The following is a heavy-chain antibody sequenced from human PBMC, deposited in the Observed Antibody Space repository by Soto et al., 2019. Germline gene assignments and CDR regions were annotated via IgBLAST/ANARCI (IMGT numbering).Heavy chain of an antibody. CDR3: ARDPFLAPNPQYFQH. CDR1: GFTVSSYV. J-gene: IGHJ1*01. V-gene: IGHV3-30-3*01. CDR2: ISYDGSNK. D-gene: IGHD3-16*01. Sequence: GGSRRLACAAPGFTVSSYVSEGVGQVPGKGLEWVAVISYDGSNKYYADSVKGRFTISRDNSKNTLYLQMISLRAEDTAVYYCARDPFLAPNPQYFQHWGQGTLVTVSS.